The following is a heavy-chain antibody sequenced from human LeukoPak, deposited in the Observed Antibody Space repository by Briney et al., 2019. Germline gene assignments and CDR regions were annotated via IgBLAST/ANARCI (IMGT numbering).Heavy chain of an antibody. J-gene: IGHJ6*03. CDR1: GYSFTSYW. CDR2: IYPGDSDT. Sequence: GESLKISCKGSGYSFTSYWIGWVRQMPGKGLEWMGIIYPGDSDTRYSPSFQGQVTISADKSISTAYLQWSSLKASDTAMYYCARLGYSIYGLRYYYYMDVWGKGTTVTVSS. V-gene: IGHV5-51*01. CDR3: ARLGYSIYGLRYYYYMDV. D-gene: IGHD4-11*01.